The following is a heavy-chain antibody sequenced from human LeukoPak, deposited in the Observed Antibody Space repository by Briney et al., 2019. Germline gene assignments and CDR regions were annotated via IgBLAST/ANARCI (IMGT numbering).Heavy chain of an antibody. V-gene: IGHV1-18*01. D-gene: IGHD3-9*01. CDR1: GYTFTSYG. CDR3: ARTYWYYDILTGYDY. Sequence: GASVKVSYKASGYTFTSYGISWVRQAPGQGLEWMGWISAYNGNTNYAQKLQGRVTMTTDTSTSTAYMELRSLRSDDTAVYYCARTYWYYDILTGYDYWGQGTLVTVSS. J-gene: IGHJ4*02. CDR2: ISAYNGNT.